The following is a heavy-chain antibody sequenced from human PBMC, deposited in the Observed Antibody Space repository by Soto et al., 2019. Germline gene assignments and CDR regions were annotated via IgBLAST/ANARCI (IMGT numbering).Heavy chain of an antibody. D-gene: IGHD3-9*01. CDR3: ASAILTGYYKTPPDY. CDR1: GFTVSSNY. CDR2: IYSGGST. V-gene: IGHV3-53*04. Sequence: GGSLRLSCAASGFTVSSNYMSWVRQAPGKGLEWVSVIYSGGSTYYADSVKGRFTISRHNSKNTLHLQMNSLRAEDTALYYCASAILTGYYKTPPDYWGQGTLVTVSS. J-gene: IGHJ4*02.